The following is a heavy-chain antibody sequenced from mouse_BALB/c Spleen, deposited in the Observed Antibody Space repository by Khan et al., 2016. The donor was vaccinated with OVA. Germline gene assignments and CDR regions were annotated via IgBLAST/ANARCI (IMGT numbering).Heavy chain of an antibody. CDR2: ILPGRGNN. Sequence: QVQLQQSGAELMKPGASVKISCKATGYTFSSYWIEWVKQRPGQGLEWIGEILPGRGNNNFNEKFKGKATITADTSSNIAYMPLSSLTSEDSAAYYCASEAGSTYGMDYWGQGTSVTVSS. J-gene: IGHJ4*01. CDR3: ASEAGSTYGMDY. CDR1: GYTFSSYW. D-gene: IGHD3-2*02. V-gene: IGHV1-9*01.